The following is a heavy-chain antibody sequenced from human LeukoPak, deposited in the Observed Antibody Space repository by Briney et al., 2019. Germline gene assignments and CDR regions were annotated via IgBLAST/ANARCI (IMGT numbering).Heavy chain of an antibody. CDR2: IYYSGST. V-gene: IGHV4-30-4*01. CDR3: ARGVRLQPYYYGMDV. J-gene: IGHJ6*02. CDR1: GGSISSGDYY. Sequence: SETLSLTCTVSGGSISSGDYYWSWLRQPPGKGLEWIGYIYYSGSTYYNPSLKSRVTISVDTSKNQFSLKLSSVTAADTAVYYCARGVRLQPYYYGMDVWGQGTTVTVSS. D-gene: IGHD4-11*01.